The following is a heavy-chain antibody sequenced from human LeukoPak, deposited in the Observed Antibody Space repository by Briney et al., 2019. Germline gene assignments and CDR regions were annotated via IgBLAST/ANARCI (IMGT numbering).Heavy chain of an antibody. Sequence: ASVKVSCKASGYTFTSYDINWVRQATGQGLEWMGWMNPNSGNTGYAQKFQGRVTMTRNTSISTAYMELSSLRSEDTAVYYCATGAAPHWGDFDYWGQGTLVTVSS. D-gene: IGHD6-6*01. CDR3: ATGAAPHWGDFDY. J-gene: IGHJ4*02. V-gene: IGHV1-8*01. CDR1: GYTFTSYD. CDR2: MNPNSGNT.